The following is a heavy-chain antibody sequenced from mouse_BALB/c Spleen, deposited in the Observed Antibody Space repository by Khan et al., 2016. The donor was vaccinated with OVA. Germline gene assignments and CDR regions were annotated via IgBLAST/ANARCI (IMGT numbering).Heavy chain of an antibody. V-gene: IGHV9-3-1*01. D-gene: IGHD2-14*01. CDR2: INTYTGEP. Sequence: QIQLVQSGPELKKPGETVKISCKASGYTFTNYGMNWVKQAPGKGLKWMGFINTYTGEPTYADDFKGRFAFSLETSASTAYLQINNLKNEDASIYFCARVGYSETMDYWGQGTSVPVSS. J-gene: IGHJ4*01. CDR1: GYTFTNYG. CDR3: ARVGYSETMDY.